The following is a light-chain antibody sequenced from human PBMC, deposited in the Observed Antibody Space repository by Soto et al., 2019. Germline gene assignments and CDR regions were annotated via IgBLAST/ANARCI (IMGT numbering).Light chain of an antibody. CDR3: QQYGSSPWT. CDR1: QSINSY. Sequence: ETVLTQSPATLSLSPGERATLSCRASQSINSYLAWYQQKPGQAPRLLIYGTSSRATGIPDRFSGSGSGTDFTLTISRLEPEDFALYYCQQYGSSPWTFGQGTTVDIK. V-gene: IGKV3-20*01. CDR2: GTS. J-gene: IGKJ1*01.